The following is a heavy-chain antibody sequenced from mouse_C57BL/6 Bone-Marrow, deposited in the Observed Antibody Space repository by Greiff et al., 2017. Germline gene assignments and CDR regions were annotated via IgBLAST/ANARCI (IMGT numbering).Heavy chain of an antibody. V-gene: IGHV1-85*01. CDR2: IYPRDGST. CDR3: ARDYGSSYGYFDV. J-gene: IGHJ1*03. D-gene: IGHD1-1*01. Sequence: VQLQQSGPELVKPGASVKLSCKASGYTFTSYDINWVQQRPGQGLEWIGWIYPRDGSTKYNEQFKGKATLTVDTSSSTAYMELHSLTSEDSSVYFCARDYGSSYGYFDVWGTGTTVTVSS. CDR1: GYTFTSYD.